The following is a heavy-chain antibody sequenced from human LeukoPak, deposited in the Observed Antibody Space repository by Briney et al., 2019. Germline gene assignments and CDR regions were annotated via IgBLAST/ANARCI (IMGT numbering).Heavy chain of an antibody. J-gene: IGHJ4*02. CDR1: GFTFSSYS. CDR3: ARDRYSGYRRRSSFDY. V-gene: IGHV3-21*01. D-gene: IGHD5-12*01. Sequence: GGSLRLSCAASGFTFSSYSMNWVRQAPGKGLEWVSSISSSSSYIYYADSAKGRFTISRDNAKNSLYLQMNSLRAEDTAVYYCARDRYSGYRRRSSFDYWGQGTLVTVSS. CDR2: ISSSSSYI.